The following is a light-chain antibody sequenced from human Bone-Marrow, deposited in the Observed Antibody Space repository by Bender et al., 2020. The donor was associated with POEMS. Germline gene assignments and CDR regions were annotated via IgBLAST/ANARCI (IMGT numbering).Light chain of an antibody. CDR3: QSYDNSLGGWV. J-gene: IGLJ3*02. V-gene: IGLV2-14*03. CDR1: NSDVGAYNY. CDR2: GYN. Sequence: QSALTQPASVSGSPGQSITISCTGTNSDVGAYNYVCWYQHHPGKAPKLLIYGYNNRPSGVPDRFSGSKSGTSASLAITGLQAEDEGDYYCQSYDNSLGGWVFGGGTKLTVL.